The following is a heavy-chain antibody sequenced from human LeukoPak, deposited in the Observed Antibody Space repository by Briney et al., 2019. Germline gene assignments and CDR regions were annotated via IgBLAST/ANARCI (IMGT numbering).Heavy chain of an antibody. CDR3: ASTDTSGYNPFDN. J-gene: IGHJ4*02. Sequence: ASVKVSCKASGYTFPSHDIIWVRQATGQGLEWMGWMNPNSGNKGYAQKFQGRVTMTRNTSINTAYMELSSLRSEDTAVYYRASTDTSGYNPFDNWGQGTLVTVSS. CDR2: MNPNSGNK. D-gene: IGHD3-22*01. CDR1: GYTFPSHD. V-gene: IGHV1-8*01.